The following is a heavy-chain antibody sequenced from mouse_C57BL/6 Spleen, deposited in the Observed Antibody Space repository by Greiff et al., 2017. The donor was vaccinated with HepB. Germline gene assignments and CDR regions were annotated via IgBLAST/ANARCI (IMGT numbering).Heavy chain of an antibody. CDR3: ARQITTVVEGDFDY. CDR2: ISSGGSYT. CDR1: GFTFSSYG. D-gene: IGHD1-1*01. J-gene: IGHJ2*01. Sequence: EVQLVESGGDLVKPGGSLKLSCAASGFTFSSYGMSWVRQTPDKRLEWVATISSGGSYTYYPDSVKGRFTISRDNAKNTLYLQMSSLKSEDTAMYYCARQITTVVEGDFDYWGQGTTLTVSS. V-gene: IGHV5-6*01.